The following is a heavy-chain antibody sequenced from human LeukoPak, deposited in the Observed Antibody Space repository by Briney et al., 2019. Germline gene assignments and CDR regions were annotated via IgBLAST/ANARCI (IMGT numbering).Heavy chain of an antibody. CDR1: GFTVSSNY. D-gene: IGHD3-10*01. CDR2: IYSGGST. Sequence: GGSLRLSCAASGFTVSSNYMSWVRQAPGKGLEWVSVIYSGGSTYYADSVKGRFTISRDNSKNTLYLQMNSLGAEDTAVYYCAVWFGELYSNDYWGQGTLVTVSS. J-gene: IGHJ4*02. V-gene: IGHV3-66*01. CDR3: AVWFGELYSNDY.